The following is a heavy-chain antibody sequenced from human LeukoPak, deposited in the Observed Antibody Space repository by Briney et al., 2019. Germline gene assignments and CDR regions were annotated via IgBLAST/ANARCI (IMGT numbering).Heavy chain of an antibody. Sequence: QPGGSLRLSCAASGFTFSSNWMSWVRQAQGKGLEWVANIKQDGSEKYYVDSVKGRFTISRDNAENSLYLQMNSLRAEDTAVYYCARVGRRITVTTGYFDYWGQGTLVTVSS. CDR3: ARVGRRITVTTGYFDY. CDR1: GFTFSSNW. D-gene: IGHD4-17*01. J-gene: IGHJ4*02. V-gene: IGHV3-7*01. CDR2: IKQDGSEK.